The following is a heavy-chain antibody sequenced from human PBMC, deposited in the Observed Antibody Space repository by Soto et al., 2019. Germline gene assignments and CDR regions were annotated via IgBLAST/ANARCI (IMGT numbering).Heavy chain of an antibody. J-gene: IGHJ4*02. Sequence: ASVKVSCKASGYTFTGYYMHWVRQAPGQGLEWMGWINTNSGGTNYAQNFQGWVTMTTDTSTSTAYMELSSLRSEDTAVYYCARAPSWYNFDYWGQGTLVTVSS. CDR2: INTNSGGT. D-gene: IGHD6-13*01. V-gene: IGHV1-2*04. CDR1: GYTFTGYY. CDR3: ARAPSWYNFDY.